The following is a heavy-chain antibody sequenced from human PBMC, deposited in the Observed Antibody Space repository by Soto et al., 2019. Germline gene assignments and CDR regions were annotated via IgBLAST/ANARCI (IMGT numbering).Heavy chain of an antibody. J-gene: IGHJ4*02. CDR1: GFTFSDAW. Sequence: EVQLVESGGGLVKPGGSLRLSCAASGFTFSDAWMSWVRQAPGKGLEWVGRIKSKTDGGTTDYAAPVKGRFTISRDDSKNTLYLQMNSLKTEDTAVYSCTTAIDLGELSLPLQFDYWGQGTLVTVSS. D-gene: IGHD3-16*02. V-gene: IGHV3-15*01. CDR3: TTAIDLGELSLPLQFDY. CDR2: IKSKTDGGTT.